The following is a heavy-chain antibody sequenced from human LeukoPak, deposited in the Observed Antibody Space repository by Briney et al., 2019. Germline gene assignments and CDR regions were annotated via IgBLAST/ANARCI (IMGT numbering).Heavy chain of an antibody. CDR3: ARLSIVGAFDY. J-gene: IGHJ4*02. D-gene: IGHD1-26*01. V-gene: IGHV4-59*08. CDR1: GGSISSYY. CDR2: INYSGST. Sequence: SETLSLTCTVSGGSISSYYWSWIRKPPGKGLEWIGYINYSGSTDYNPSLKSRVTLSVDTSKTQFSLKLRSVTAADTAVYYCARLSIVGAFDYWGQGTLVTVSS.